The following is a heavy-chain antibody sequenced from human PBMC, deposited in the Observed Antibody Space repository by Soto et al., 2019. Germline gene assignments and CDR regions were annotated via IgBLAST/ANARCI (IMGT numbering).Heavy chain of an antibody. V-gene: IGHV5-51*01. D-gene: IGHD6-13*01. CDR2: IYPGDSDT. J-gene: IGHJ6*02. CDR3: ARQRTAGSIYYYYYGMDV. Sequence: PGESLKISCQGSGYSFTSYWIGWVRQMPGKGLEWMGIIYPGDSDTRYSPSFQGQVTISADKSISTAYLQWSSLKASDTAMYYCARQRTAGSIYYYYYGMDVWGQGTTVTVSS. CDR1: GYSFTSYW.